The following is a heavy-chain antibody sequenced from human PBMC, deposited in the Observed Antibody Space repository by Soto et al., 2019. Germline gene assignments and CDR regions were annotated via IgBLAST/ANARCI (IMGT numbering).Heavy chain of an antibody. V-gene: IGHV3-33*01. CDR3: ARDYSSSWYVLYYFDY. Sequence: PGGSLRPSCAASGFTFSSYGMHWVRQATGKGLEWVAVIWYDGSNKYYADSVKGRFTISRDNSKNTLYLQMNSLRAEDTAVYYCARDYSSSWYVLYYFDYWGQGTLVTVSS. CDR2: IWYDGSNK. CDR1: GFTFSSYG. J-gene: IGHJ4*02. D-gene: IGHD6-13*01.